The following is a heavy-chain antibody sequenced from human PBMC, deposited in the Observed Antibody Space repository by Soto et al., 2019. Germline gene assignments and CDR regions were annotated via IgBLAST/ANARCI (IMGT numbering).Heavy chain of an antibody. D-gene: IGHD3-9*01. CDR3: GRLEGLATISYYFDY. V-gene: IGHV4-39*01. J-gene: IGHJ4*02. CDR1: GGSVSSGSFY. Sequence: PSETLSLTCSVSGGSVSSGSFYWGWIRQPPGKGLEWIGNVYYNGDTSYNPSLKSRVTISVDTSKNQFSLRLNYLSAADTAVYYCGRLEGLATISYYFDYWGQGALVTVSS. CDR2: VYYNGDT.